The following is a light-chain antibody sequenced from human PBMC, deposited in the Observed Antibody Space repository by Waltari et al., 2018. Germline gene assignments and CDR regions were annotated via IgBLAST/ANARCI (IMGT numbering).Light chain of an antibody. V-gene: IGKV1-12*01. Sequence: DIQMTQSPPSVSASVGDRVTITCRASQGFRSWLSWYQQKPGKAPKLRIYATSNLQSGVPARFSGSGSGTEFTLTISSLQPEDVATYYCQEANSFPLTFGGGTKVEI. CDR1: QGFRSW. CDR3: QEANSFPLT. J-gene: IGKJ4*01. CDR2: ATS.